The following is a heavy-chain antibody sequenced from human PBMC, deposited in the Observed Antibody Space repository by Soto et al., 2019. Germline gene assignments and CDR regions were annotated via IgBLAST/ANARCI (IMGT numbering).Heavy chain of an antibody. Sequence: EVQLLESGGGLVQPGGSLRLSCAASGFTFSSYVMSWVRQAPGKGLEWVSAISGSGGSTYYADSVKGRFTISRDNSKNTLYLQMNSLRAGDTAVYYCATSYCRGGSCYSGAFDIWGQGTMVTVSS. CDR2: ISGSGGST. D-gene: IGHD2-15*01. J-gene: IGHJ3*02. CDR3: ATSYCRGGSCYSGAFDI. V-gene: IGHV3-23*01. CDR1: GFTFSSYV.